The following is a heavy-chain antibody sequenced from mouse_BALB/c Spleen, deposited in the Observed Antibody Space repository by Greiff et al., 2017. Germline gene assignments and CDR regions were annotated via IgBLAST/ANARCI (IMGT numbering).Heavy chain of an antibody. D-gene: IGHD1-1*01. Sequence: EVKLVESGGGLVQPGGSRKLSCAASGFTFSSYAMSWVRQTPEKRLEWVASISSGGSTYYPDSVKGRFTISRDNARNILYLQMSSLRSEDTAMYYCAGDYGSFAYWGQGTLVTVSA. CDR2: ISSGGST. CDR3: AGDYGSFAY. V-gene: IGHV5-6-5*01. J-gene: IGHJ3*01. CDR1: GFTFSSYA.